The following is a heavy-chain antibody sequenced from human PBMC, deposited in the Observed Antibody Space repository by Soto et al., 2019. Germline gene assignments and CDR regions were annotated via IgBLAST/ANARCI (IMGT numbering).Heavy chain of an antibody. V-gene: IGHV4-59*08. CDR3: VRQGIDYLHGLVDV. Sequence: QVQLQQSGPRLVKPSETLSLTCTVSSGPDRSHNWGWIRQPPGRGLEWIGYVYYTGDTAYNPSLGSRVSISADASTNDISLTLSSVTAAETAVYYCVRQGIDYLHGLVDVWGQGTTVSVSS. D-gene: IGHD4-17*01. J-gene: IGHJ6*02. CDR2: VYYTGDT. CDR1: SGPDRSHN.